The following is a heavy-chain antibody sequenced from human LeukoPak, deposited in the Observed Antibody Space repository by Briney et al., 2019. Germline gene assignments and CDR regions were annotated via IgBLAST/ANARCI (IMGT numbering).Heavy chain of an antibody. D-gene: IGHD3-22*01. CDR3: AKNASGYLDD. Sequence: PGGSLRLSCAASGFTSSRYWMTWVRQAPGKGLEWVANIKQDGTEKYYVASVKGRFTLSRDNSKNTLYLQMNSLRAEDTAVYYCAKNASGYLDDWGQGTLVTVSS. J-gene: IGHJ4*02. V-gene: IGHV3-7*05. CDR1: GFTSSRYW. CDR2: IKQDGTEK.